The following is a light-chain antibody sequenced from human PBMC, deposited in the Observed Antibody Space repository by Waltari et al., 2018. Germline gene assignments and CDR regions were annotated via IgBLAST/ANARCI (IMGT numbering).Light chain of an antibody. CDR3: QQYNSYPGLT. V-gene: IGKV1-5*03. Sequence: DIQMTQSPSTLSASVGDRVPITCRASQSISNWLAWYQQKPGKAPKLLIYKTSNLESGVPSRFSGSGSGTEFTLTISSLQPDDFATYYCQQYNSYPGLTFGGGTKVEIK. CDR2: KTS. J-gene: IGKJ4*01. CDR1: QSISNW.